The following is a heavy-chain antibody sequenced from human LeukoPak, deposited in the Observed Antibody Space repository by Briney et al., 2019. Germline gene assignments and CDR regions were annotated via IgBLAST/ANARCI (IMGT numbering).Heavy chain of an antibody. CDR2: ISGSGGST. CDR1: GFTFSSYA. Sequence: PGGSLRLSCAASGFTFSSYAMSWVRQAPGKGLEWVSVISGSGGSTYYADSVKGRFTISRDNSRNTLYLQMNSLRAEDTAVYYCAKGRVITMVRGAMGLDYWGQGTLVTVSS. CDR3: AKGRVITMVRGAMGLDY. D-gene: IGHD3-10*01. V-gene: IGHV3-23*01. J-gene: IGHJ4*02.